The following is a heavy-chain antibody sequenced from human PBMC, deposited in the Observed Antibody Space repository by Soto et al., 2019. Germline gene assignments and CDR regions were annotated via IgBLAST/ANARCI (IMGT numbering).Heavy chain of an antibody. J-gene: IGHJ4*01. CDR1: GYTFTSYG. CDR2: ISAHNGDT. D-gene: IGHD3-22*01. V-gene: IGHV1-18*01. CDR3: ARDWSRYYHSSGLMWFY. Sequence: ASVKVSCKASGYTFTSYGISWVRQAPGQGLEWVGWISAHNGDTRYAQNLQGRITMTTDTFTNTAYMELTSLTSDDTAVYYCARDWSRYYHSSGLMWFYWGQ.